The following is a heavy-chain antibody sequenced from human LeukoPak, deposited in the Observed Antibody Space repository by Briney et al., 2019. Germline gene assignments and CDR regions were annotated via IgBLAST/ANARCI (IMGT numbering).Heavy chain of an antibody. Sequence: GGSLRLSCAASGFTVSSNYMSWVRQAPGKGLEWVSIIYSGGSTYYSDSVKGRFTISRDNAKNSLCLQMNSLRAEDTAVYYCARENSSGYYFEDYFDYWGQGTLVTVSS. CDR1: GFTVSSNY. D-gene: IGHD3-22*01. CDR2: IYSGGST. J-gene: IGHJ4*02. V-gene: IGHV3-66*01. CDR3: ARENSSGYYFEDYFDY.